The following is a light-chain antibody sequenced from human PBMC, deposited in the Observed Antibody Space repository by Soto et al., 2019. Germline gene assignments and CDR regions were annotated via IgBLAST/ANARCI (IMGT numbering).Light chain of an antibody. CDR2: DAS. CDR3: QQYNNCRDS. Sequence: DIQMTQSPSTLSASVGDRVTITCRASQTIVRWLAWYQQKPGKAPELLIYDASTLESGVPSRFSGGGSGTEFTLTISSLQPDDFAAYYCQQYNNCRDSFGQGTKLE. J-gene: IGKJ2*01. V-gene: IGKV1-5*01. CDR1: QTIVRW.